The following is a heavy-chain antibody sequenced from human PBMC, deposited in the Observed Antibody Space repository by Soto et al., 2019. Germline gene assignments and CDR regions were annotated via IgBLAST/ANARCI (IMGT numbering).Heavy chain of an antibody. CDR3: ASKFSRVRGVISLFDY. V-gene: IGHV3-23*01. D-gene: IGHD3-10*01. CDR2: ISGSGGST. CDR1: GFTFSSYA. Sequence: GGSLRLSCAASGFTFSSYAMSWVRQAPGKGLEWVSAISGSGGSTYYADSVKGRFTISRDNSKNTLYLQMNSLRAEDTAVYYCASKFSRVRGVISLFDYWGQGTLVTVSS. J-gene: IGHJ4*02.